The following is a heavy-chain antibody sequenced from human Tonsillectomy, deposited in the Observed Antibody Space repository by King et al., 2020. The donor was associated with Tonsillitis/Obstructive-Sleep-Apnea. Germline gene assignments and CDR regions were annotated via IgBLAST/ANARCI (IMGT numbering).Heavy chain of an antibody. V-gene: IGHV3-30*04. J-gene: IGHJ4*02. D-gene: IGHD6-6*01. CDR2: ISYDGSNK. CDR3: AGDMVLYSSSDYFDY. Sequence: VQLVESGGGVVQPGRSLRLSCAASGFTFSSYAMHWVRQAPGKGLEWVAVISYDGSNKYYADSVKGRFTISRDNSKNTLYLQMNSLRAEDTAVYYCAGDMVLYSSSDYFDYWGQGTLVTVSS. CDR1: GFTFSSYA.